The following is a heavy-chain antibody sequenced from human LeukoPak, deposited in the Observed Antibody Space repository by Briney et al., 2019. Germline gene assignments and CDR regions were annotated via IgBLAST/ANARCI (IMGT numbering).Heavy chain of an antibody. D-gene: IGHD3-22*01. Sequence: SVKVSFTASGGTFSSYAISWVRQAPGQGLEWMGGIIPIFGTANYAQKFQGRVTITADESTSTAYMELSSLRSEDTAVYYCARDLVPYYYDSSGHSRWAFDIWGQGTMVTVSS. V-gene: IGHV1-69*13. CDR1: GGTFSSYA. J-gene: IGHJ3*02. CDR3: ARDLVPYYYDSSGHSRWAFDI. CDR2: IIPIFGTA.